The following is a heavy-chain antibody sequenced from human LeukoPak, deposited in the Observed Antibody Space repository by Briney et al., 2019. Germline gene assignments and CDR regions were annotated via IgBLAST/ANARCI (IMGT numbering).Heavy chain of an antibody. CDR2: IRDSGDST. CDR3: AKSKEDCCGSFDP. Sequence: GGSLRLSCAAPGFTFSNYDMSWVRQTPGKGLEWVSGIRDSGDSTYYADSVKGRFTISRDNSKNTLYLQMNSLRVEDTAVYYCAKSKEDCCGSFDPWGQGTLVTVSS. V-gene: IGHV3-23*01. J-gene: IGHJ5*02. D-gene: IGHD2-15*01. CDR1: GFTFSNYD.